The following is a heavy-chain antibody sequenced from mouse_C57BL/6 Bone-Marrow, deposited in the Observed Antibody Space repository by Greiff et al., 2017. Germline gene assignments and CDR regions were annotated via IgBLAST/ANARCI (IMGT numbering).Heavy chain of an antibody. CDR2: IHPSDSDT. CDR3: AAPRSYSIAMDY. D-gene: IGHD2-5*01. CDR1: GYTFTSYW. V-gene: IGHV1-74*01. J-gene: IGHJ4*01. Sequence: QVQLQQPGAELVKPGASVKVSCKASGYTFTSYWMHWVKQRTGQGLEWIGRIHPSDSDTNYNQKFKGKATLTVDKSSSTAYMQLSSLTSEDSAVXYYAAPRSYSIAMDYWGQGTSVTVSS.